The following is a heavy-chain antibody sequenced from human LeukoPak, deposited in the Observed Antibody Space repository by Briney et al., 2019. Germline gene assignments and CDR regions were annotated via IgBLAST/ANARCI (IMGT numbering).Heavy chain of an antibody. CDR2: INPRDGST. CDR1: GYTFIDYY. Sequence: ASVKVSCKASGYTFIDYYMHWVRQAPGQGLYWMGIINPRDGSTRYAQKFQGRVTMTWDTSSSTLYMEVSSLRSEDTAVYYCARGSWPYFFDYWGQGTLVTVSS. V-gene: IGHV1-46*01. CDR3: ARGSWPYFFDY. D-gene: IGHD6-13*01. J-gene: IGHJ4*02.